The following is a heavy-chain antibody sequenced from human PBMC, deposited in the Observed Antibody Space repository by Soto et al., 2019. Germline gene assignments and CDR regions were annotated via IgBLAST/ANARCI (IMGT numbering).Heavy chain of an antibody. CDR1: GGSIYSYY. D-gene: IGHD5-18*01. Sequence: SETLSLTCTVSGGSIYSYYWSWIRQPPGKGLQWIGYIDYSGSTNYNPSLKSQVTMSVDTSRNQFSLKLSSVTAADTAVYYCARSGLGTAMVNFDYWGQGTLVTVSS. J-gene: IGHJ4*02. CDR2: IDYSGST. V-gene: IGHV4-59*01. CDR3: ARSGLGTAMVNFDY.